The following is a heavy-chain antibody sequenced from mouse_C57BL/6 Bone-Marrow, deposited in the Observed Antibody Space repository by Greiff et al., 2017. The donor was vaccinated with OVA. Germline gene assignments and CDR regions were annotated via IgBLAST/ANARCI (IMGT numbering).Heavy chain of an antibody. CDR1: GFTFSDYY. CDR2: ISNGGGST. J-gene: IGHJ3*01. Sequence: DVKLEESGGGLVQPGGSLKLSCAASGFTFSDYYMYWVRQTPEKRLEWVAYISNGGGSTYYPDTVKGRFTISRDNAKNTLYLQMSRLKSEDTAMYYCARQEELLRLGFAYWGQGTLVTVSA. V-gene: IGHV5-12*01. CDR3: ARQEELLRLGFAY. D-gene: IGHD1-1*01.